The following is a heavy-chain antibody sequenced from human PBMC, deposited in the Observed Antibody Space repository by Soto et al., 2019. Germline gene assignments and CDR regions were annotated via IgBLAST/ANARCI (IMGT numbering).Heavy chain of an antibody. CDR1: GFTVSSNY. CDR3: ARGGRRAVAPDAFDI. D-gene: IGHD6-19*01. CDR2: IYSGGST. Sequence: EVQLVESGGGLVQPGGSLRLSCAASGFTVSSNYMSWVRQAPGKGLEWVSVIYSGGSTYYADSVKGRFTISRDNSKNTLYLQMNSLRAEDTAVYYCARGGRRAVAPDAFDIWGQGTMVTVSS. V-gene: IGHV3-66*01. J-gene: IGHJ3*02.